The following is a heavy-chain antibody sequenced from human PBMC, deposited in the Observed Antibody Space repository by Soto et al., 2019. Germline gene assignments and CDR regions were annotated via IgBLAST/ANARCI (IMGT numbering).Heavy chain of an antibody. J-gene: IGHJ3*02. Sequence: ASVEVSCKASGYTFTSYYMHWVRQAPGQGLEWMGIINPSGGSTSYAQKFQGRVTMTRDTSTSTVYMELSSLRSEDTAVYYCARDFSISQWLVREDAFDIWGQGTMVTVSS. V-gene: IGHV1-46*01. CDR2: INPSGGST. CDR3: ARDFSISQWLVREDAFDI. CDR1: GYTFTSYY. D-gene: IGHD6-19*01.